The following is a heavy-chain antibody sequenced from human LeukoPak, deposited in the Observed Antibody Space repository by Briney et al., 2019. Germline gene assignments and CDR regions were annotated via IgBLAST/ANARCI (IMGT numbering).Heavy chain of an antibody. J-gene: IGHJ2*01. V-gene: IGHV3-7*01. CDR2: IKEGGSDK. CDR3: ARDTYRFFDL. D-gene: IGHD3-3*01. CDR1: GFTFSSYW. Sequence: GGSLRLSCAASGFTFSSYWMGWVRQAPGKGLEWVADIKEGGSDKYSVDSVKGRFTISRDNAKNSLYLQTNSLRAEDTAVYYCARDTYRFFDLWGRGTLVTVSS.